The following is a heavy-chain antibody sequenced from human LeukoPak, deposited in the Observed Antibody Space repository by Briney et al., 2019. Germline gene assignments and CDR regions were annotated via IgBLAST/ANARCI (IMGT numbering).Heavy chain of an antibody. CDR2: IYYSGST. CDR1: SGSINDYY. V-gene: IGHV4-59*01. CDR3: ASVHNSRTYWFDP. D-gene: IGHD2-2*01. J-gene: IGHJ5*02. Sequence: KPSETLSLTCIVSSGSINDYYWSWIRQPPGKGLEWIGYIYYSGSTSYNPSLKSRAPISVDTSKNHSSLKLSSVTAADTAVYYCASVHNSRTYWFDPWGQGTLVTVSS.